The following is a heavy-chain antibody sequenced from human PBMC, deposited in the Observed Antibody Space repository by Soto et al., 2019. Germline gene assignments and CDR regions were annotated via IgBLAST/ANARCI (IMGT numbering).Heavy chain of an antibody. D-gene: IGHD3-3*01. CDR1: GGSFSGYY. Sequence: SETLSLTCAVYGGSFSGYYWSWIRQPPGKGLEWIGEINHSGSTNYNPSLKSRVTISVDTSKNQFSLKLSSVTAADTAVYYCARVGRFLEWLLHAFDIWGQGTMVTVSS. CDR2: INHSGST. J-gene: IGHJ3*02. V-gene: IGHV4-34*01. CDR3: ARVGRFLEWLLHAFDI.